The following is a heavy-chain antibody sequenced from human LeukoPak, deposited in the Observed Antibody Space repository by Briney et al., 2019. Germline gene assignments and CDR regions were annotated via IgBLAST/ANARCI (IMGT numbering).Heavy chain of an antibody. CDR2: IHHSGRT. D-gene: IGHD1-26*01. CDR1: GYSISSGYY. J-gene: IGHJ3*02. V-gene: IGHV4-38-2*02. Sequence: SETLSLTCTVSGYSISSGYYWGWIRQPPGKGLEWIGSIHHSGRTFYNPSLKSRVTISVDTSTNQFSLKLSSVTAADTAVYYCARQGASDDAFDIWGQGTMVTVSS. CDR3: ARQGASDDAFDI.